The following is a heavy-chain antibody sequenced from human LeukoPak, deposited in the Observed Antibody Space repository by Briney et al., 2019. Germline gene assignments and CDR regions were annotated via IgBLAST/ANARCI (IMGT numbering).Heavy chain of an antibody. V-gene: IGHV3-7*01. CDR3: ARDHYYDSSVNLDY. D-gene: IGHD3-22*01. CDR2: IKQDGSEK. CDR1: GFTFSGYW. J-gene: IGHJ4*02. Sequence: PGGSLRLSCAASGFTFSGYWMSWVRQAPGKGLEWVANIKQDGSEKYYVDSVKGRFTISRDNAKNSLHLQMNSLGAEDTAVYYCARDHYYDSSVNLDYWGQGTLVTVSS.